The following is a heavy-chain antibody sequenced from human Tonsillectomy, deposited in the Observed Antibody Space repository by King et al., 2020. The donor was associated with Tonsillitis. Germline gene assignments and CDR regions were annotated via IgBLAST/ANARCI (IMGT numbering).Heavy chain of an antibody. CDR3: AREGGYGSGASCRWFDP. D-gene: IGHD2-15*01. CDR2: ISSSSSDI. CDR1: GFTFSTYS. Sequence: DVQLVESGGGLVKPGGSLRLSCAASGFTFSTYSMNWVRQAPGKGLEWVSSISSSSSDIYYADSVKGRFTISRDNAKNSLYLQMNSLRAEDTAVYYCAREGGYGSGASCRWFDPWGQGTLVTVAS. J-gene: IGHJ5*02. V-gene: IGHV3-21*01.